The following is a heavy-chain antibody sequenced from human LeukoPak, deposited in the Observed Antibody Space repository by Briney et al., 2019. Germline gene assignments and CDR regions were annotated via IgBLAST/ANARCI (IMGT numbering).Heavy chain of an antibody. CDR1: GYTFDDYA. D-gene: IGHD5-18*01. V-gene: IGHV3-9*01. J-gene: IGHJ4*02. CDR3: AKAHTYGLGESYLDF. Sequence: GRSLRLSCEASGYTFDDYAMHWVRQAPGKGLEWVSAISWNSGSIGYADSVKGRFTISRDNGKNSLYLQMNSLRTEDTALYYCAKAHTYGLGESYLDFWGQGTLVSVSS. CDR2: ISWNSGSI.